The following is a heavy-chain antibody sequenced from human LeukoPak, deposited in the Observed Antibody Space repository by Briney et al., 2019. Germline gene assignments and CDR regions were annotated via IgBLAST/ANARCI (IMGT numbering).Heavy chain of an antibody. J-gene: IGHJ4*02. CDR1: GFTFDDYA. CDR3: AKEQMAGAFDY. V-gene: IGHV3-9*01. D-gene: IGHD6-19*01. Sequence: PGRSLRLSCAASGFTFDDYAMHWVRQAPGKGLEWVSGISWNSVSIGYADSVKGRFTISRDNAKNSLYLQMNSLRAEDTALYYCAKEQMAGAFDYWGQGTLVTVSS. CDR2: ISWNSVSI.